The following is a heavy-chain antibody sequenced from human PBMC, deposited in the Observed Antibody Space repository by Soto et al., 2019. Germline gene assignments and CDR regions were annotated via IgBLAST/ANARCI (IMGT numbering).Heavy chain of an antibody. CDR1: GFTFTNYW. D-gene: IGHD3-3*01. V-gene: IGHV3-74*01. CDR3: ARGAFGAYYLDS. Sequence: EVQLVESGGGLVQPGGSLRHSCVASGFTFTNYWIHWVRQTPGEGLVWVSRIKGDVITTNYADSVKGRFTISRDNAKNTVFLQMNSLRAEDTAVYYCARGAFGAYYLDSWGQGTLVIVS. CDR2: IKGDVITT. J-gene: IGHJ4*02.